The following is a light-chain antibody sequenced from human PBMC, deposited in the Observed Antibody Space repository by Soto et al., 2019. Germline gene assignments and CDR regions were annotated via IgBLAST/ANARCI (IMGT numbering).Light chain of an antibody. CDR2: YDR. CDR3: QVWDTTSNPEGV. Sequence: SYELTQPPSVSETPGKTATITSGGSNIGSKSVNWYQQKPGQAPVLIMFYDRVRPSGIPARFSGSNSGNTATLTISGVEVGDEADYYCQVWDTTSNPEGVFGGGTKVTVL. CDR1: NIGSKS. J-gene: IGLJ3*02. V-gene: IGLV3-21*04.